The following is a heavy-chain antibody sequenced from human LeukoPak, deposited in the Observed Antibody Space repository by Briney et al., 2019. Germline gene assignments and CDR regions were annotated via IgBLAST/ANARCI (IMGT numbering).Heavy chain of an antibody. J-gene: IGHJ4*02. CDR2: IRSKAYGGTT. CDR1: GFTFGDYA. V-gene: IGHV3-49*04. CDR3: TRGSSHYYDSSGCLSV. D-gene: IGHD3-22*01. Sequence: PGGSLRLPCTASGFTFGDYAMSWVRQAPGKGLEWVGFIRSKAYGGTTEYAASVKGRFTISRDDSKSIAYLQMNSLKTEDTAVYYCTRGSSHYYDSSGCLSVWGQGTLVTVSS.